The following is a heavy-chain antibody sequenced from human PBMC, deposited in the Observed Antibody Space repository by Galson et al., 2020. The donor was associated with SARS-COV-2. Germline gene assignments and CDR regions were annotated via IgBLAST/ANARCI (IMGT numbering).Heavy chain of an antibody. D-gene: IGHD3-22*01. CDR1: GFRFSDYA. Sequence: GESLKISCAASGFRFSDYALSWVRQAPGKGLEWVSSISGSGGSTYYADSVKDRFTISRDNYKNMLYLQVNSLRDEDTALYYCAKGPDALDSSAYWGFWGQGTLVTVSS. V-gene: IGHV3-23*01. CDR3: AKGPDALDSSAYWGF. J-gene: IGHJ4*02. CDR2: ISGSGGST.